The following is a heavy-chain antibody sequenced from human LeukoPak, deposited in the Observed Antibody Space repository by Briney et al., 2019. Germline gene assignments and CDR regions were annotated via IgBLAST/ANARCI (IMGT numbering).Heavy chain of an antibody. Sequence: PGGSLRLSCEASGFTFSDHYMSWIRQVPGKGLEWLLYIGPSGSAIYYADSVKGRFTISRDNAKNSLYLQMNSLRAEDTAVYYCARDFPSTFGGVILTHWYFDLWGRGTLVTVSS. V-gene: IGHV3-11*01. CDR2: IGPSGSAI. J-gene: IGHJ2*01. D-gene: IGHD3-16*01. CDR3: ARDFPSTFGGVILTHWYFDL. CDR1: GFTFSDHY.